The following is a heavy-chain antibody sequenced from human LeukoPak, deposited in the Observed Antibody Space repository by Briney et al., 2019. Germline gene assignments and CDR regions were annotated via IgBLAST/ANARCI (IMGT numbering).Heavy chain of an antibody. CDR1: GGSFSGYY. D-gene: IGHD2-21*02. CDR2: INHGGST. J-gene: IGHJ4*02. V-gene: IGHV4-34*01. Sequence: PSETLSLTCAVYGGSFSGYYWSWIRQPPGKGLEWIGEINHGGSTNYNPSLKSRVTISVDTSKNQFSLKLSSVTAADTAVYYCARRYCGGDCYPPGGYFDYWGQGTLVTVSS. CDR3: ARRYCGGDCYPPGGYFDY.